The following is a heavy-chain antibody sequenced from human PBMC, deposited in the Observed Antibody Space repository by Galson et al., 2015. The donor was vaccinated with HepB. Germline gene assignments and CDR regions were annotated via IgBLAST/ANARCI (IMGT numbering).Heavy chain of an antibody. J-gene: IGHJ4*02. CDR3: ARVLTSRLNYDFWSGYQEYYFDY. Sequence: SETLSLTCTVSGGSISSYYWSWIRQPPGKGLEWIGYIYYSGSTNYNPSLKSRVTISVDTSKNQFSLKLSSVTAADTAVYYCARVLTSRLNYDFWSGYQEYYFDYWGQGTLVTVSS. CDR1: GGSISSYY. CDR2: IYYSGST. D-gene: IGHD3-3*01. V-gene: IGHV4-59*01.